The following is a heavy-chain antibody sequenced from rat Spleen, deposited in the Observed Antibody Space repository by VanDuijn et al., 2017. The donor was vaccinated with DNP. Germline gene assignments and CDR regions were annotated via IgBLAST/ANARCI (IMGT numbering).Heavy chain of an antibody. CDR3: ATPPYYGYAMDA. CDR1: NFTISDYG. J-gene: IGHJ4*01. CDR2: ISANGGSL. Sequence: EVKMVESGGGLVQPGGSLKLSCEVSNFTISDYGMAWVRQAPMKGLEWVASISANGGSLRYRDSVKDRFTISRDNAKSTLYLQMDSLRSEDTATYFCATPPYYGYAMDAWGQGTSVTVSS. D-gene: IGHD1-6*01. V-gene: IGHV5-27*01.